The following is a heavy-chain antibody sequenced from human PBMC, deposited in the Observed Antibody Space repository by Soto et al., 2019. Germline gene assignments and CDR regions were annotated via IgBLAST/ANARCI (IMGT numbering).Heavy chain of an antibody. CDR1: GGSVSSGSYY. V-gene: IGHV4-61*01. D-gene: IGHD6-6*01. Sequence: SETLSLTCTVSGGSVSSGSYYWSWIRHPPGKGLEWIGDIYYSGSTNYNPSLKSRVTISVDTSKNQFSLKLSSVTAADTAVYYCARGAQAARGIFDYWGQGTLVTVSS. J-gene: IGHJ4*02. CDR2: IYYSGST. CDR3: ARGAQAARGIFDY.